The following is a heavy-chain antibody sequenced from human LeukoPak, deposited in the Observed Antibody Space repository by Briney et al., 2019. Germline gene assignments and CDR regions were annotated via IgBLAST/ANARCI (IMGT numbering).Heavy chain of an antibody. J-gene: IGHJ4*02. CDR2: ISDSTTYI. CDR1: GFTFSSYW. Sequence: GGSLRLSCAASGFTFSSYWMSWVRQAPGKGLEWVSSISDSTTYIYYADSVKGRFTISRDNAKNSLYLQMNCLRAEDTAVYYCARYYGSGSPPFDSWGQGTLVTVSS. D-gene: IGHD3-10*01. CDR3: ARYYGSGSPPFDS. V-gene: IGHV3-21*01.